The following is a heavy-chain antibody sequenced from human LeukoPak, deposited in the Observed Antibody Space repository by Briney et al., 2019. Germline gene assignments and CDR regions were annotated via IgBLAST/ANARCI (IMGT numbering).Heavy chain of an antibody. CDR2: IYHSGST. CDR1: GYSISSGYY. Sequence: SETLSLTCTVSGYSISSGYYWGWIRQPPGKGLEWIGSIYHSGSTYYNPSLKSRVTISVDTSKNQFSLKLSSVTAADTGVYYCASGGGAGIAARPSYWGQGTLVTVSS. CDR3: ASGGGAGIAARPSY. D-gene: IGHD6-6*01. V-gene: IGHV4-38-2*02. J-gene: IGHJ4*02.